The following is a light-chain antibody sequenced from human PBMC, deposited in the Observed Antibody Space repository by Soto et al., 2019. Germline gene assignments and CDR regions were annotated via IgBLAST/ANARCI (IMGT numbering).Light chain of an antibody. V-gene: IGKV3-15*01. Sequence: EIVMTQSPATLSVSPGERVTLSCRASHSVSSNLAWYQQKPGQTPRLLIYGASARATGVPARFSGSGSGTEFTLTISSLQSEDFALYYCQQYNNWPPLTFGGGTKVEIK. J-gene: IGKJ4*01. CDR1: HSVSSN. CDR3: QQYNNWPPLT. CDR2: GAS.